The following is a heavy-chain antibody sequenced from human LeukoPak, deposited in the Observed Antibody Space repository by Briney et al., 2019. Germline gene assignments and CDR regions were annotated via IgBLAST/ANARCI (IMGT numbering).Heavy chain of an antibody. CDR1: GFTFSSYG. D-gene: IGHD6-13*01. V-gene: IGHV4-59*01. Sequence: SGGSLRLSCAASGFTFSSYGMSWIRQPPGKGLEWIGYIYYSGSTNYNPSLKSRVTISVDTSKNQFSLRLSSVTAADTAVYYCARVTGYVMEDYFDYWGQGTLVTVSS. CDR2: IYYSGST. J-gene: IGHJ4*02. CDR3: ARVTGYVMEDYFDY.